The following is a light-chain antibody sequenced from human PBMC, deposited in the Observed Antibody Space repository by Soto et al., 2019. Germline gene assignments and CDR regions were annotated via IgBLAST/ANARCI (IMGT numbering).Light chain of an antibody. CDR1: QSVSSSY. CDR2: GAS. J-gene: IGKJ2*01. CDR3: QQYNNWYT. V-gene: IGKV3-20*01. Sequence: EIVLTQSPGTLSLSPGERATLSCRASQSVSSSYLAWYQQKPGQAPRLLIYGASSRATGIPERFSGSGSGTDFTLTISRLEPEDFAVYYCQQYNNWYTFGQGTKLEIK.